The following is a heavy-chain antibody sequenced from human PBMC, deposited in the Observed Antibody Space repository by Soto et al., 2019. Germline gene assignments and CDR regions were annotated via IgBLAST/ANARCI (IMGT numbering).Heavy chain of an antibody. CDR3: AREGLDTLTGYGHDAFDI. CDR1: GFTFSNYG. D-gene: IGHD3-9*01. Sequence: PGGSLRLSCEASGFTFSNYGTHWVRQAPGKGLEWVAAISGGGSSTYYADSVKGRFTISRDNSKNTLYLQMNSLRAEDTAVYYCAREGLDTLTGYGHDAFDIWGQGTMVTVS. J-gene: IGHJ3*02. V-gene: IGHV3-NL1*01. CDR2: ISGGGSST.